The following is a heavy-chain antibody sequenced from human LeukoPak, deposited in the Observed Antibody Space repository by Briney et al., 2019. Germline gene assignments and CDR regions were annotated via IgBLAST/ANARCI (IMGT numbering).Heavy chain of an antibody. CDR3: ARDLSAAFDF. V-gene: IGHV3-33*01. D-gene: IGHD6-19*01. CDR1: GFPFSSYG. Sequence: GGSLRLSCAASGFPFSSYGMHWVRQAPGKGLEWVARLVYDARSDYANSVKGRFSISRDDSKNTLFLDMSNLRVEDTALYYCARDLSAAFDFWDQGVLVTVSP. J-gene: IGHJ4*02. CDR2: LVYDARS.